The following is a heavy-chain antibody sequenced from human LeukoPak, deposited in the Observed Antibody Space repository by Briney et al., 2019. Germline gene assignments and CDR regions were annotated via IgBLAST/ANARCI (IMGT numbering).Heavy chain of an antibody. CDR2: ISSSSSYI. Sequence: GGSLRLSCAASGFTFSSYSMNWVRQAPGKGLEWVSSISSSSSYIYYADSVKGRFTISRDNAKNSLYLQMNSLRAEDTAVYYCARVGATVNQAYYYYYMDVWGKGTTVTISS. V-gene: IGHV3-21*04. CDR3: ARVGATVNQAYYYYYMDV. CDR1: GFTFSSYS. D-gene: IGHD1-26*01. J-gene: IGHJ6*03.